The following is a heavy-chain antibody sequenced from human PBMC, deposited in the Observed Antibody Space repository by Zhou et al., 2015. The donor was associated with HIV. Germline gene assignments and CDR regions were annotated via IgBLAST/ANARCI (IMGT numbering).Heavy chain of an antibody. J-gene: IGHJ5*02. CDR3: ARASECSSGWCRPSGVWFDP. CDR1: GYTFTSYG. Sequence: QVQLVQSGAEVRKPGASVKVSCKASGYTFTSYGISWVRQAPGQGLEWMGWISAYNGNTNYAQKLQGRVTMTTDTSTSTAYMELRSLRSDDTAVYYCARASECSSGWCRPSGVWFDPWGQGTLVTVSS. D-gene: IGHD6-19*01. CDR2: ISAYNGNT. V-gene: IGHV1-18*01.